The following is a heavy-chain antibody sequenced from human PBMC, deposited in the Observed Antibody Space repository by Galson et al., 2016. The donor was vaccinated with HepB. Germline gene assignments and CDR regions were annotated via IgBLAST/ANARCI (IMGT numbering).Heavy chain of an antibody. CDR2: ISADGGSI. V-gene: IGHV3-23*01. Sequence: SLRLSCAASGLTLRRHAIRWVRQAPGKGLEWVSAISADGGSIEYAQSVKGRFAISRDNFKNTVFLQMDSLRADDTALYYCAKMDTVLGNGMDVWGQGTTVTVSS. CDR3: AKMDTVLGNGMDV. D-gene: IGHD2-2*03. CDR1: GLTLRRHA. J-gene: IGHJ6*01.